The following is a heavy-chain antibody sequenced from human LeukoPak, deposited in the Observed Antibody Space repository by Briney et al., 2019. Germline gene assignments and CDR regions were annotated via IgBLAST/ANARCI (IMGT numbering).Heavy chain of an antibody. CDR1: GGSISSSSYY. CDR2: IYYSGST. D-gene: IGHD6-19*01. CDR3: ARGVAVAGTGVDY. J-gene: IGHJ4*02. Sequence: SETLSLTCTVSGGSISSSSYYWGWIRQPPGKGLEWIGSIYYSGSTYYNPSLKSRVTISVDTSKNQFSLKLSSVTAADTAAYYCARGVAVAGTGVDYWGQGTLVTVSS. V-gene: IGHV4-39*07.